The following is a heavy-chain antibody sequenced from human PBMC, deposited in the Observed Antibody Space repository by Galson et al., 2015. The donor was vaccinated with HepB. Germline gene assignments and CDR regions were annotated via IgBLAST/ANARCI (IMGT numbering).Heavy chain of an antibody. V-gene: IGHV1-18*04. CDR2: ISTYCGKT. CDR3: ARDSCPTARGLTTFDY. CDR1: GYTFTRYG. D-gene: IGHD2-2*01. J-gene: IGHJ4*02. Sequence: SVKVSCKASGYTFTRYGISWVRQAPGQGLEWMGWISTYCGKTYYLKKFEGRVTMTTDTSTSTAYMELRSLSSDDTAVYYCARDSCPTARGLTTFDYWGRRNLVTASS.